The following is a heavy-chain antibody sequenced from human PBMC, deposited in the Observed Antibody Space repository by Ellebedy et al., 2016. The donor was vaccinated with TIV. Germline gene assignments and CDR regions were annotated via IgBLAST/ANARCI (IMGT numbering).Heavy chain of an antibody. CDR3: ARSPFWSGYLDFDY. CDR1: GGSISSYY. V-gene: IGHV4-59*01. J-gene: IGHJ4*02. CDR2: IYYSGST. Sequence: SETLSLXCTVSGGSISSYYWSWIRQPPGKGLEWIGYIYYSGSTNYNPSLKSRVTISVDTSKNQFSLKLSSVTAADTAVYYCARSPFWSGYLDFDYWGQGTLVTVSS. D-gene: IGHD3-3*01.